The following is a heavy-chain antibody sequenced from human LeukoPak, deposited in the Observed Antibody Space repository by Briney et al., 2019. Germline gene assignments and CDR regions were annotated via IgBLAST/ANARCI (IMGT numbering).Heavy chain of an antibody. D-gene: IGHD2-2*01. CDR3: ARQDIVVVPAAPKSGGEDFDI. Sequence: SETLSLTCAVSGYSISSGYYWGWIRQPPGKGLGWIGSIYHSGSTYYNPSLKSRVTISVDTSKNQFSLKLSSVTAADTAVYYCARQDIVVVPAAPKSGGEDFDIWGQGTMVTVSS. CDR1: GYSISSGYY. V-gene: IGHV4-38-2*01. CDR2: IYHSGST. J-gene: IGHJ3*02.